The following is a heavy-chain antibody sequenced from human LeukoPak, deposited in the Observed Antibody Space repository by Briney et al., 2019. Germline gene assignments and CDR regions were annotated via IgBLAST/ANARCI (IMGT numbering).Heavy chain of an antibody. CDR1: GYTFTIYY. J-gene: IGHJ4*02. Sequence: WASVTVSCTASGYTFTIYYMHWVRQAPGQGLAWMGIINPSGGSTSYAQKFQGRVTMTRDTSTSTVYMELSSLRSEDTAVYYCARDYCTNGVCYPWTDWGQGTLVTVSS. CDR2: INPSGGST. D-gene: IGHD2-8*01. V-gene: IGHV1-46*01. CDR3: ARDYCTNGVCYPWTD.